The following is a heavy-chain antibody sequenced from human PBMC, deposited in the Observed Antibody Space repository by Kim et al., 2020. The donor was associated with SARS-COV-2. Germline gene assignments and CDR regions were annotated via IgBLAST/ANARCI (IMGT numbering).Heavy chain of an antibody. V-gene: IGHV4-61*02. Sequence: SETLSLTCTVSGDSISSGSYYWSWLRQPAGKGLEWVGRIYTSGITNYNPSLKSRVTISLDTSKNQVSLKMSSVTAADTAVYYCAIAGSGWFRGYYPYGLDVWGQGTTVTVSS. CDR2: IYTSGIT. CDR1: GDSISSGSYY. D-gene: IGHD6-13*01. CDR3: AIAGSGWFRGYYPYGLDV. J-gene: IGHJ6*02.